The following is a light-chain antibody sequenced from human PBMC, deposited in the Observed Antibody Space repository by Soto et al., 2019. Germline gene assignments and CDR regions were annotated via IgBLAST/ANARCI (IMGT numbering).Light chain of an antibody. CDR3: QQSYTTPRT. CDR1: QSISSH. Sequence: DIQMTHSPSSLSASVGDRVTITCRASQSISSHLTWYQQKAGKDPKLLISGASSLESGVPSRFSGIGSGTDFTLTISSLEPEDFATYYCQQSYTTPRTFGQGTKVDI. J-gene: IGKJ1*01. V-gene: IGKV1-39*01. CDR2: GAS.